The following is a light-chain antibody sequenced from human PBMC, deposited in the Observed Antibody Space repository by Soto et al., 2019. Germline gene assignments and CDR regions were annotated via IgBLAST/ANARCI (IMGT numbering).Light chain of an antibody. CDR3: QQYNSYPLT. CDR1: QSISSC. J-gene: IGKJ2*01. CDR2: DAS. V-gene: IGKV1-5*01. Sequence: DIQMTQSPSTLSASVGDRVTITCRASQSISSCLAWYQQKPGKAPKLLIYDASSLESGVPSRFSGSGSATEFTLTISSRQPDDFATYYCQQYNSYPLTFGQGTKLEIK.